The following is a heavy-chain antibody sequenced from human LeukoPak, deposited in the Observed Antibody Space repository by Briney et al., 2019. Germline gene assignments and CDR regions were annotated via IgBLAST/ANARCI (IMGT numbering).Heavy chain of an antibody. J-gene: IGHJ4*02. V-gene: IGHV3-23*01. CDR3: AKSPLAAAGGY. D-gene: IGHD3-10*01. Sequence: GGSLRLTCAASGFSVSSNYMSWVRQAPGKGLEWVSAISGSGGSTYYADSVKGRFTISRDNSKNTLYLQMNSLRAEDTAVYYCAKSPLAAAGGYWGQGTLVTVSS. CDR2: ISGSGGST. CDR1: GFSVSSNY.